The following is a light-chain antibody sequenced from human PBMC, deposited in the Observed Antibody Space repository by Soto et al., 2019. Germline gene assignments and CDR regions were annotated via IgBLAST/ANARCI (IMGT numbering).Light chain of an antibody. CDR2: DVS. CDR3: CSYAGSYTYV. CDR1: SSDVGGYNY. Sequence: QSSLTHSRSVSGSPGQSVTISCTGTSSDVGGYNYVSWYQQHPGKAPKLMIYDVSQRPSGVPDRFSGSKSGNTASLTISGLQSEDEADYYCCSYAGSYTYVFGTGTKVTVL. J-gene: IGLJ1*01. V-gene: IGLV2-11*01.